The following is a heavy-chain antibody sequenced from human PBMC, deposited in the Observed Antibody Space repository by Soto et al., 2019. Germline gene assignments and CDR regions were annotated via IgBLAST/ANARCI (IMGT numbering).Heavy chain of an antibody. CDR2: MTYAGNT. CDR3: ARVGYSSNWPLLFNWFDP. CDR1: GSTISTDD. D-gene: IGHD6-13*01. Sequence: GGSLSLSCAASGSTISTDDMHEGHPAPGKGLEWVSVMTYAGNTYYADYVQGRVTITTNTATNTPYLQMNSLITEDTAVYYCARVGYSSNWPLLFNWFDPWGQGTLVTVSS. V-gene: IGHV3-53*04. J-gene: IGHJ5*02.